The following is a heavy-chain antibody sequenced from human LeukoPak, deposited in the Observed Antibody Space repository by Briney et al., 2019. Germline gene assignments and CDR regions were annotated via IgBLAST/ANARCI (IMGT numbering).Heavy chain of an antibody. D-gene: IGHD3-10*01. CDR2: ISHTGRTI. CDR3: ARDTSWVTMIRGVKDY. J-gene: IGHJ4*02. Sequence: GGSLRLSCAASGFTFSSYEMNWIRQAPGKGLEWVSSISHTGRTIYYADSVEGRFTISRDNAKNSLFLLMNSLRAEDTAVYYCARDTSWVTMIRGVKDYWGQGTLVTVSS. V-gene: IGHV3-48*03. CDR1: GFTFSSYE.